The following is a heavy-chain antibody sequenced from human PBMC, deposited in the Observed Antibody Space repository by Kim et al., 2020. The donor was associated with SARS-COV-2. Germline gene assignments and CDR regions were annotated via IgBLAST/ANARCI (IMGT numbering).Heavy chain of an antibody. CDR2: IKQDGSEK. CDR3: ARDYSVAGYLAGY. J-gene: IGHJ4*02. D-gene: IGHD6-19*01. Sequence: GGSLRLSCAASGFSFSSYWMNWVRQAPGKGLEWVANIKQDGSEKYYVDSVKGRFIISRDNAKNSLFLEMNNLRADDTAMYYCARDYSVAGYLAGYWGQGTLITVSS. CDR1: GFSFSSYW. V-gene: IGHV3-7*03.